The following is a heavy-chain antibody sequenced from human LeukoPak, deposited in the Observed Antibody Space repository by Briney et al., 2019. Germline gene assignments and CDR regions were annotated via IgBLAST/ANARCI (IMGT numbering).Heavy chain of an antibody. CDR2: ISTSSSTR. V-gene: IGHV3-48*04. Sequence: GGSLRLSCAASGFTLNNYSLNWVRQAPGKGLEWVSYISTSSSTRYYADSVKGRFTISRDNAMNSLYLQMNSLRAEDTAVYYCARTRDPPTYYYFYMDVWGKGTTVTVSS. J-gene: IGHJ6*03. D-gene: IGHD1-1*01. CDR1: GFTLNNYS. CDR3: ARTRDPPTYYYFYMDV.